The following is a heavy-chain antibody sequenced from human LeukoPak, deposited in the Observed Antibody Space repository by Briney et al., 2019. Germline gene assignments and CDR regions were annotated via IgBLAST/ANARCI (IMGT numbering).Heavy chain of an antibody. V-gene: IGHV4-4*07. CDR2: IYTSGST. Sequence: SETLSLTCTVSGGSISSYYWSWIRQPAGKGLEWIGRIYTSGSTNYNPSLKSRVTMSVDTSKNQFSLKLSSVTAADTAVYYCAREEQQLAERVLYYFDHWGQGTLVTVSS. CDR3: AREEQQLAERVLYYFDH. D-gene: IGHD6-13*01. J-gene: IGHJ4*02. CDR1: GGSISSYY.